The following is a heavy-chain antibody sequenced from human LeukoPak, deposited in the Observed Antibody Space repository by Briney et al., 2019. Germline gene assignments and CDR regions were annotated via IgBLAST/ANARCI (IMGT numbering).Heavy chain of an antibody. V-gene: IGHV3-7*01. D-gene: IGHD5-12*01. J-gene: IGHJ6*04. Sequence: GGSLRLSCAASGFTFSSYSMNWVRQAPGKGLEWVANIKQDGSEKNYVDSVKGRFTISRDNAKNSLDLQMNRLRAEDTAVYYCARGHIGMDVWGKGTTVTVSS. CDR2: IKQDGSEK. CDR3: ARGHIGMDV. CDR1: GFTFSSYS.